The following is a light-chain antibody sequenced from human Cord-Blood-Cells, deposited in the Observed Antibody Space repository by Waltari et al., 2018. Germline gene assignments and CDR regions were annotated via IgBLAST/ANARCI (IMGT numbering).Light chain of an antibody. CDR2: GVS. J-gene: IGLJ3*02. CDR3: SSYTSSSTV. Sequence: QSALTQPASVSGSPGQSITIPCTGTSRDVGGYNYVSWYQQHPGKAPKLMFYGVSNRPSCVSNRSAGSNSDNTASPPSSGLQAEEEVDYYCSSYTSSSTVFGGGTKLTV. V-gene: IGLV2-14*01. CDR1: SRDVGGYNY.